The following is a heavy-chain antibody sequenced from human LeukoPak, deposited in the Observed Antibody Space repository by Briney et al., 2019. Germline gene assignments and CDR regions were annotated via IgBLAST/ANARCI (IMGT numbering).Heavy chain of an antibody. D-gene: IGHD2-2*01. Sequence: GGSLRLSCAASGFTFSSYSMNWVRQAPGKGLEWVSSISSSSSYIYYADSVKGRFTISRDNAKNSLYLQMNSLRAEDTAVYYCARALGSGYCSSTSCPAFDYWGQGTLVTVSS. CDR1: GFTFSSYS. J-gene: IGHJ4*02. V-gene: IGHV3-21*01. CDR2: ISSSSSYI. CDR3: ARALGSGYCSSTSCPAFDY.